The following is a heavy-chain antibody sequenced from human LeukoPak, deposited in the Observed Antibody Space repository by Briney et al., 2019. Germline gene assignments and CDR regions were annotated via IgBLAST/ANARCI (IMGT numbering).Heavy chain of an antibody. CDR2: IYPGDSDT. Sequence: GASLKISCKGSGSSFSTYWIGWGRQMPGKGLEGMGIIYPGDSDTRYSPSFQGQVTISADKSISTAYLQWSSLKASDTAMYYCARHGSSSWYYWYFDLCGRGTLVTVSS. CDR3: ARHGSSSWYYWYFDL. J-gene: IGHJ2*01. V-gene: IGHV5-51*01. CDR1: GSSFSTYW. D-gene: IGHD6-13*01.